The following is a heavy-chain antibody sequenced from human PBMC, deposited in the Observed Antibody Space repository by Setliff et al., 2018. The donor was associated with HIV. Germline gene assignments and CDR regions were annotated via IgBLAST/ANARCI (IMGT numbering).Heavy chain of an antibody. J-gene: IGHJ6*03. CDR1: GFTFGDFA. CDR3: SRLRGYSFGLASYYYYYMDV. Sequence: SLRLSCTASGFTFGDFAMNWVRQAPGKGLEWVGCTRSKTYGGTTEYAASVKGRFTISRDDSKSIAFLQMYSLKTEDTAVYYCSRLRGYSFGLASYYYYYMDVWGKGTTVTVSS. V-gene: IGHV3-49*04. D-gene: IGHD5-18*01. CDR2: TRSKTYGGTT.